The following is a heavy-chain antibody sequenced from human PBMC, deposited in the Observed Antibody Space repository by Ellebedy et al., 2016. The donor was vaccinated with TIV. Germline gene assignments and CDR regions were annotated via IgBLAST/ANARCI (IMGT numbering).Heavy chain of an antibody. CDR2: INPSGGST. J-gene: IGHJ4*02. CDR1: GYTFTSYY. V-gene: IGHV1-46*03. D-gene: IGHD4-23*01. CDR3: ARAPMKRYGGNSHFDY. Sequence: ASVKVSCXASGYTFTSYYMHWVRQAPGQGLEWMGIINPSGGSTSYAQKFQGRVTMTRDTSTSTVYMELSSLRSEDTAVYYCARAPMKRYGGNSHFDYWGQGTLVTVSS.